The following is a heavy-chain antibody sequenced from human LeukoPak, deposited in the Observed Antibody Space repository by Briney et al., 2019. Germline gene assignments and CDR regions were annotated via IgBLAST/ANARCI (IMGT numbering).Heavy chain of an antibody. Sequence: PGRSLRLSCAPSGFTFDTYAMHWVRQAPGKGLEWVALISYDGGNIYYADSVKGRFTISRDNSNNTLYLQMNSLRAEDTAVYYCARDPPFGSGRFQNYFDFWGQGTLVTVSS. J-gene: IGHJ4*02. CDR2: ISYDGGNI. CDR3: ARDPPFGSGRFQNYFDF. D-gene: IGHD6-19*01. V-gene: IGHV3-30*04. CDR1: GFTFDTYA.